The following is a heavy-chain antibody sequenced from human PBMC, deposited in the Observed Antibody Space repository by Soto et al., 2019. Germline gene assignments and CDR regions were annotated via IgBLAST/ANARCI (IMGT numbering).Heavy chain of an antibody. CDR1: GFTFSSYA. J-gene: IGHJ4*02. V-gene: IGHV3-30-3*01. Sequence: VGSLRLSCAASGFTFSSYAMHWVRQAPGKGLEWVAVISYDGSNKYYADSVKGRFTISRDNSKNTLYLQMNSLRAEDTAVYYCAREPYYDFWSGYLDYWGQGTLVTVSS. CDR3: AREPYYDFWSGYLDY. CDR2: ISYDGSNK. D-gene: IGHD3-3*01.